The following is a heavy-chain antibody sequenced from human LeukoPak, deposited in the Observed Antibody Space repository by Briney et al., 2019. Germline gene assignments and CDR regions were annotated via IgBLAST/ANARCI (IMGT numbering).Heavy chain of an antibody. CDR1: GGTFSSYA. CDR3: ARGYCSSTGCYGFDY. V-gene: IGHV1-69*13. D-gene: IGHD2-2*01. CDR2: IIPIFGTA. J-gene: IGHJ4*02. Sequence: SVKVSCKASGGTFSSYAISWVRQAPGQGLEWMGGIIPIFGTANYAQKFQGRVTITADESTSTAYMELSSLRSEDTAVYYCARGYCSSTGCYGFDYWGQGTLVTVSS.